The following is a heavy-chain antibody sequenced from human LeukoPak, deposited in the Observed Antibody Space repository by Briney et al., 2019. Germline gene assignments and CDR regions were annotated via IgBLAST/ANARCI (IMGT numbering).Heavy chain of an antibody. D-gene: IGHD2-2*02. CDR2: IYPSGNT. CDR3: ARRRPATAIRYYFDY. Sequence: PSETLSLTCSVSGGSFSNHFWSWVRQPAGKGLEWIGRIYPSGNTNYNPSLKSRVTLSVDTSKTQFYLSLSSVTAADTAVYYCARRRPATAIRYYFDYWGQGTLVTVSS. V-gene: IGHV4-4*07. CDR1: GGSFSNHF. J-gene: IGHJ4*02.